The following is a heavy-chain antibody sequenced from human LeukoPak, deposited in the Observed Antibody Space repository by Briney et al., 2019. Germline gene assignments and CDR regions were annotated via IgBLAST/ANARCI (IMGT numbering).Heavy chain of an antibody. J-gene: IGHJ6*02. CDR2: ISSSSSYI. CDR1: GFTFSSYS. D-gene: IGHD6-13*01. V-gene: IGHV3-21*01. Sequence: PGGSLRLSCAASGFTFSSYSMNWVRHAPGKGLEWVSSISSSSSYIYYADSVKGRFTISRDNAKNSLYLQMNSLRAEDTAVYYCARDRIAAALYGMDVWGQGTTVTVSS. CDR3: ARDRIAAALYGMDV.